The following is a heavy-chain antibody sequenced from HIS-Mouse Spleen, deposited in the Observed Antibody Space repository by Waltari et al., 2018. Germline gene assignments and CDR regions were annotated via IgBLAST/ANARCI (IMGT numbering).Heavy chain of an antibody. CDR2: INHSGST. J-gene: IGHJ5*02. CDR3: ARGVTGTTGGRWFDP. Sequence: QVQLQQWGAGLLKPSETLSLTCAVYGGSFSGYYWSWIRQPPGKGLEWIGEINHSGSTNYNPSLKSRVTISVDTSKNQFSLKLSSVTAADTAVYYCARGVTGTTGGRWFDPWGQGTLVTVSS. V-gene: IGHV4-34*01. D-gene: IGHD1-7*01. CDR1: GGSFSGYY.